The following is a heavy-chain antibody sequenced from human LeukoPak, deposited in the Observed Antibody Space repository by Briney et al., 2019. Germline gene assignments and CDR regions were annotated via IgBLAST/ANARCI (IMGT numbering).Heavy chain of an antibody. CDR3: ARVRITMVRGVSAFGY. V-gene: IGHV1-2*02. J-gene: IGHJ4*02. CDR1: GGTFSSYA. Sequence: GASVKVSCKASGGTFSSYAISWVRQAPGQGLEWMGWINPNSGGTNYAQKFQGRVTMTRDTSISTAYMELSRLRSDDTAVYYCARVRITMVRGVSAFGYWGQGTLVTVSS. CDR2: INPNSGGT. D-gene: IGHD3-10*01.